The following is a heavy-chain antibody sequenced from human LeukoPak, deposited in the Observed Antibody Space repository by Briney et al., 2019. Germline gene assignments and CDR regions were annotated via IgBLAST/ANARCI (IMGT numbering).Heavy chain of an antibody. D-gene: IGHD6-13*01. V-gene: IGHV4-59*08. CDR3: ARLRVSQQISYYYYGMDV. Sequence: ETLSLTCTVSGGSISSYYWSWIRQPPGKGLQWIGYIYYSGSTNYNPSLKSRVTISVDTSKNQFSLKLSSVTAADTAVYYCARLRVSQQISYYYYGMDVWGQGTTVTVSS. CDR2: IYYSGST. CDR1: GGSISSYY. J-gene: IGHJ6*02.